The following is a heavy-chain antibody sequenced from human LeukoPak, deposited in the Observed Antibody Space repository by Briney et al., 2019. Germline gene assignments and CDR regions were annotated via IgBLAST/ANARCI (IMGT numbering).Heavy chain of an antibody. D-gene: IGHD2-15*01. V-gene: IGHV3-49*04. J-gene: IGHJ4*02. Sequence: GGSLRLSCTASGFTFGDYGMSWVRQAPGRGLEWVGFIRSKAYGGTTEYAASVNGRFTISRDDSKSVAYLQMNSLKIEDTAVYYCTRVQPPGYCSGGSCPDYWGQGTLVTVSS. CDR1: GFTFGDYG. CDR3: TRVQPPGYCSGGSCPDY. CDR2: IRSKAYGGTT.